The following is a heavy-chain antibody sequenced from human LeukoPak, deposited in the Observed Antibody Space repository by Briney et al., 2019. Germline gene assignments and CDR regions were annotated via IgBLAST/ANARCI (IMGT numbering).Heavy chain of an antibody. V-gene: IGHV3-21*01. CDR2: ISSSSSYI. D-gene: IGHD2-15*01. CDR1: GFTFSSYS. Sequence: GGSLRLSCAASGFTFSSYSMNWVRQAPGKGLEWVSSISSSSSYIYYADSVKGRFTISRDNAKNSLYLQMNSLRAEDTAVYYCARGIVVVVAATRLSGMDVWGQGTTVTVSS. J-gene: IGHJ6*02. CDR3: ARGIVVVVAATRLSGMDV.